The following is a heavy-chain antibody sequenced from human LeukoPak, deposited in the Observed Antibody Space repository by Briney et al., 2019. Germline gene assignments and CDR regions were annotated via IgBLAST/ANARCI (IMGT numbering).Heavy chain of an antibody. CDR1: GGSISNYY. J-gene: IGHJ5*02. CDR3: ARDCSSTSCYPNWFDP. V-gene: IGHV4-4*07. CDR2: IYTSGST. Sequence: PSETLSLTCTVSGGSISNYYWSWIRQPAGKGLEWIGRIYTSGSTNYNPSLKSRVTMSVDTSKNQFFLKLSSVTAADTAVYYCARDCSSTSCYPNWFDPWGQGTLVTVSS. D-gene: IGHD2-2*01.